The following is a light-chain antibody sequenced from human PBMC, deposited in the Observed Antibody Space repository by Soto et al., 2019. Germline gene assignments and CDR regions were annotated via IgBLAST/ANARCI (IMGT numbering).Light chain of an antibody. CDR2: NNL. CDR1: SSNFGAGYE. CDR3: QSFDSSLRVYV. J-gene: IGLJ1*01. Sequence: QSVLTQPPSVSGAPGQRVTISCTGSSSNFGAGYEVHWYKQVPGAAPTLVIFNNLNRPSGVPERFSGSKSGTSASLVISGLQAGDEADYYYQSFDSSLRVYVFGSGTKVTVL. V-gene: IGLV1-40*01.